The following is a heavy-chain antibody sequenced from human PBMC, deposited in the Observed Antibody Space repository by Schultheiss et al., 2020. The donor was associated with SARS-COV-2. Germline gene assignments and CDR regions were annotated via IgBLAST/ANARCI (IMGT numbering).Heavy chain of an antibody. Sequence: SETLSLTCTVSGGSISSYYWSWIRQHPGKGLEWIGYIYYSGSTYYNPSLKSRVTISVDTSKNQFSLKLSSVTAADTAVYYCARDGPLPSAGLIDYWGQGTLVTVSS. D-gene: IGHD5-24*01. CDR1: GGSISSYY. CDR2: IYYSGST. CDR3: ARDGPLPSAGLIDY. J-gene: IGHJ4*02. V-gene: IGHV4-59*04.